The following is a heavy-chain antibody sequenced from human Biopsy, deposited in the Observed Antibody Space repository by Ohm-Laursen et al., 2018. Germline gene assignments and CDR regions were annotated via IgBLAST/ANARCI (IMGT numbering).Heavy chain of an antibody. CDR2: RFHSGSP. Sequence: GTLSLTCTAPGGPITADFWTWIRQTPGERLEWIGYRFHSGSPMYNPSLKSRVTISVNTSKSKFSLTLTSVTAADTAVYYCVRLNRRGNIIFFDYWGRGTLVTVSS. J-gene: IGHJ4*02. D-gene: IGHD3/OR15-3a*01. V-gene: IGHV4-59*08. CDR1: GGPITADF. CDR3: VRLNRRGNIIFFDY.